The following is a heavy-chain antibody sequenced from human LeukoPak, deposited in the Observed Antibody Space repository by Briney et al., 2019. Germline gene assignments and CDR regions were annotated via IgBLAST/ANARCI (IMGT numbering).Heavy chain of an antibody. Sequence: GGSLRLSCIASGFTFSLYTMNRVRQAPGKGLEWVSTLTPGGDNDIHYADSVKGRFTISRDNSKNSLYLQMNSLRAEDTAVYYCARVSVGRYYFDNWGQGTPVTVS. J-gene: IGHJ4*02. V-gene: IGHV3-21*06. CDR3: ARVSVGRYYFDN. CDR2: LTPGGDNDI. D-gene: IGHD3-3*02. CDR1: GFTFSLYT.